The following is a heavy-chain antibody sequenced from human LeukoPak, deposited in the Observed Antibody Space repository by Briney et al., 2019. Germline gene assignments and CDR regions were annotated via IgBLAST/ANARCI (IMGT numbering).Heavy chain of an antibody. CDR2: MNPNSGNT. Sequence: GASVKVSCKASGYTFTGYYMHWVRQAPGQGLEWMGWMNPNSGNTGYAQKFQGRVTMTRNTSISTAYMELSSLRSEDTAVYYCARGEQWLSDFDYWGQGTLVTVSS. CDR1: GYTFTGYY. J-gene: IGHJ4*02. D-gene: IGHD6-19*01. CDR3: ARGEQWLSDFDY. V-gene: IGHV1-8*02.